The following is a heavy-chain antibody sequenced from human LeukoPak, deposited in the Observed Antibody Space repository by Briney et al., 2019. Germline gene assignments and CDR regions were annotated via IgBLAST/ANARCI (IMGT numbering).Heavy chain of an antibody. CDR3: ARDGGNYGY. CDR2: ISSSSSYI. Sequence: GGSLRLSCAASGFTVSSNYTSWVRQAPGEGLEWVSSISSSSSYIYYADSVKGRFTISRDNAKNSLFLQMNSLRVEDTAVYYCARDGGNYGYWGQGTLVTVSS. J-gene: IGHJ4*02. V-gene: IGHV3-21*01. CDR1: GFTVSSNY. D-gene: IGHD4-11*01.